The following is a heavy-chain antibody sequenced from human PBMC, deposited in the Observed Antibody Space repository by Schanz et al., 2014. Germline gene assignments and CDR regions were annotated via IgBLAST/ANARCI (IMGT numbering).Heavy chain of an antibody. CDR3: ARACCRQENHYYYTGMDV. CDR2: IYSDGST. V-gene: IGHV3-66*01. J-gene: IGHJ6*02. D-gene: IGHD2-15*01. Sequence: VQLVESGGGLVQPGGSLRLSCAASGFTVSNNYMSWVRQAPGKGLECVSIIYSDGSTYYVDSVKGRFIISRDNSKNTVYLQMNSLRAEDTAVYYCARACCRQENHYYYTGMDVWGQGNPGHRLL. CDR1: GFTVSNNY.